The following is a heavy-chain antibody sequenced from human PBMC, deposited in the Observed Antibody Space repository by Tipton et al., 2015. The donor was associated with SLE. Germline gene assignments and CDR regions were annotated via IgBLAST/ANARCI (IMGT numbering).Heavy chain of an antibody. V-gene: IGHV1-18*01. J-gene: IGHJ6*03. CDR3: ARDGYAGNITTRAGYFYFMDV. CDR2: VSAYNGNT. CDR1: GHTFTDNG. Sequence: QLVQSGAEVKKPGASVRVSCQASGHTFTDNGFSWVRQAPGQGLEWMGWVSAYNGNTDYAQKLQGRVTMTTDTSTSTAYMELRSLRSDDTAVYYCARDGYAGNITTRAGYFYFMDVWGQGTAVTVSS. D-gene: IGHD5-18*01.